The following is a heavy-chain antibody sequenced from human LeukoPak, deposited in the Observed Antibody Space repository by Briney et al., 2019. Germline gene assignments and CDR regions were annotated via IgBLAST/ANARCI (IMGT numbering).Heavy chain of an antibody. J-gene: IGHJ6*03. Sequence: PGGSLRLSCAASGFTFSSYWMSWVRQAPGKGLEWVANIKQDGSEKYYVDSVKGRFTISRDNSKNTLYLQMNSLRAEDTAVYYCAKKYYYGSGSQDYYYYYMDVWGKGTTVTVSS. CDR2: IKQDGSEK. V-gene: IGHV3-7*03. CDR3: AKKYYYGSGSQDYYYYYMDV. CDR1: GFTFSSYW. D-gene: IGHD3-10*01.